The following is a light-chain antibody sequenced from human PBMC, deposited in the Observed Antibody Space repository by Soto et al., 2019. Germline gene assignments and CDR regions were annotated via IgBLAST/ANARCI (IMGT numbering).Light chain of an antibody. CDR1: HSVSSTF. CDR3: QQSASSVT. Sequence: DTVLTQCPGTLSLSPGETATLTCSAIHSVSSTFLAWYQQKPGQAPTLLIYDADTRATGIPDRFSGSGFGTHFTLTISSLEPEDFAMYYCQQSASSVTFGQGTRLEIK. V-gene: IGKV3-20*01. CDR2: DAD. J-gene: IGKJ5*01.